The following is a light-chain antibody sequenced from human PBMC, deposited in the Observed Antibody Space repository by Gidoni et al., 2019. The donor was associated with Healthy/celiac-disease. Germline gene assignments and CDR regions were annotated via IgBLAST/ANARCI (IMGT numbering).Light chain of an antibody. Sequence: EIVFTPSPATLSLSPGERATLTCRASQSVSSYLALYQQKPGQAPRLLIHDASTRATGIPARFSGSGSGTDFTLTISSLEPEDVAVYYCQQRSNWPRRLTFGGGTKVEIK. J-gene: IGKJ4*01. CDR1: QSVSSY. CDR2: DAS. V-gene: IGKV3-11*01. CDR3: QQRSNWPRRLT.